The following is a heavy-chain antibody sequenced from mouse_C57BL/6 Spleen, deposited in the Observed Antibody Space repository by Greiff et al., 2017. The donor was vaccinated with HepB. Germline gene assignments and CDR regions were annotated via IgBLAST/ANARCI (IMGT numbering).Heavy chain of an antibody. CDR2: INPSSGYT. CDR1: GYTFTSYW. J-gene: IGHJ4*01. CDR3: ARWNSNIYNYAMDY. Sequence: VQLQQSGAELERPGASVKLSCKASGYTFTSYWMHWVKQRPGQGLEWIGYINPSSGYTKYNQKFKDKATLTADKSSSTAYMQLSSLTYEDSAVYYCARWNSNIYNYAMDYWGQGTAVSVSS. D-gene: IGHD2-5*01. V-gene: IGHV1-7*01.